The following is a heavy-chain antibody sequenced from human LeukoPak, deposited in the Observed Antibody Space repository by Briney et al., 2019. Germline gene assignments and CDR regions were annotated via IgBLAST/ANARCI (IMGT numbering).Heavy chain of an antibody. CDR3: ARETDSSSWIDY. Sequence: PSETLSLTCTVSGGSISSYYWSWIRQPPGKGLEWIGYIYYSGSTNYNPSLKSRVTISVDTSKNQFSLKLSSVTAADTAVYYCARETDSSSWIDYWGQGTLVTVSS. J-gene: IGHJ4*02. D-gene: IGHD6-13*01. CDR1: GGSISSYY. CDR2: IYYSGST. V-gene: IGHV4-59*01.